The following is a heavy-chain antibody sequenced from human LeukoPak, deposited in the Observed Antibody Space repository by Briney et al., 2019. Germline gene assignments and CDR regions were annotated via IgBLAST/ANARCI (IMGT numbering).Heavy chain of an antibody. V-gene: IGHV1-2*02. D-gene: IGHD6-13*01. CDR3: ARDPSSSWYLFGFWFDP. J-gene: IGHJ5*02. CDR2: INPNSGGT. CDR1: GYTFIGYY. Sequence: ASVKVSCKASGYTFIGYYMHWVRQAPGQGLEWMGWINPNSGGTNYAQKFQGRVTMTRDTSTSTAYMELSRLRSDDTAVYYCARDPSSSWYLFGFWFDPWGQGTLVTVSS.